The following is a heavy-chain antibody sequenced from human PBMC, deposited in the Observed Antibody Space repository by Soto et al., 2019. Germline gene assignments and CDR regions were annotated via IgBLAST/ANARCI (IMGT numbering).Heavy chain of an antibody. J-gene: IGHJ6*02. CDR2: ISYDGSNK. CDR1: GFTFSSYG. Sequence: QVQLVESGGGVVQPGRSLRLSCAASGFTFSSYGMHWVRQAPGKGLEWVAVISYDGSNKYYADSVKGRFTISRDNSKNTLYLQMNSLRAEDTAVYYCARTVTTQYYYYYGMDVWGQGITVTVSS. CDR3: ARTVTTQYYYYYGMDV. V-gene: IGHV3-30*03. D-gene: IGHD4-4*01.